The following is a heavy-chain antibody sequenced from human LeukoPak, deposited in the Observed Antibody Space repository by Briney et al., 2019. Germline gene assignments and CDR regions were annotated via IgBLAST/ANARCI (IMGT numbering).Heavy chain of an antibody. J-gene: IGHJ5*02. CDR2: IYYSGST. D-gene: IGHD2-8*01. CDR3: ARGDGPGGFDP. Sequence: SETLSLTCNVSGGSISISSYYWGWIRQPPGKGLEWIGSIYYSGSTYYNPSLKSRVTISVDTSKNQFSLKLSSVTAADTAVYYCARGDGPGGFDPWGQGTLVTVSS. V-gene: IGHV4-39*07. CDR1: GGSISISSYY.